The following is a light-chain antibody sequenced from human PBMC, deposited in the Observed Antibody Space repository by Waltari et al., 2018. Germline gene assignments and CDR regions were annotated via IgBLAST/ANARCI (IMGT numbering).Light chain of an antibody. V-gene: IGLV3-25*03. J-gene: IGLJ3*02. Sequence: SYELTQPPSVSSSPGQTARIPCSGHALPKQYSYWYQQKAGQAPVLVIYKDSERPSGIPERFSGSSSGTTVTLTISGVQAEDEADYYGQSADSSGTYVAFGGGTKLTVL. CDR1: ALPKQY. CDR2: KDS. CDR3: QSADSSGTYVA.